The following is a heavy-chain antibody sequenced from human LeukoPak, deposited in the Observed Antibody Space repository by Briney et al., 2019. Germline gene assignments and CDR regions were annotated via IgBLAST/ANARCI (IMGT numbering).Heavy chain of an antibody. D-gene: IGHD2-2*01. CDR3: ARESWGVVVLSKIKTYYYYMDV. CDR1: GGSISSYY. Sequence: PSETLSLTCTVSGGSISSYYWSWIRQPAGKGLEWIGRVYTSGSTNYNPSLKSRVTMSVDTSKNQFSLKLSSVTAADTAVYYCARESWGVVVLSKIKTYYYYMDVWGKGTTVTISS. J-gene: IGHJ6*03. V-gene: IGHV4-4*07. CDR2: VYTSGST.